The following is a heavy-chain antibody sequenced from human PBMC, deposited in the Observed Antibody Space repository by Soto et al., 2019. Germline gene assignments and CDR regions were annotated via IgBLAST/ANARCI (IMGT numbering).Heavy chain of an antibody. CDR3: ARLTGPPFLFDC. Sequence: PSETLCLTCPVAGDSISSSSYYWGWIRQPPGKGLEWIGSIYFSGTTYYNPSLKSRVTISVDTSNNQFSLKLTSATAADTAVYYCARLTGPPFLFDCWGQGMLVTVSS. CDR2: IYFSGTT. CDR1: GDSISSSSYY. J-gene: IGHJ4*02. V-gene: IGHV4-39*01.